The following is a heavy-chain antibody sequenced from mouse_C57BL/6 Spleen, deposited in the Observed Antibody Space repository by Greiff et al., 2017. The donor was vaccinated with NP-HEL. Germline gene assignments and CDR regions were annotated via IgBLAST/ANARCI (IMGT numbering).Heavy chain of an antibody. CDR3: TTRVLRSLFAY. J-gene: IGHJ3*01. D-gene: IGHD1-1*01. CDR2: IDPEDGDT. CDR1: GFNIKDYY. V-gene: IGHV14-1*01. Sequence: VQLKQSGAELVRPGASVKLSCTASGFNIKDYYMHWVKQRPEQGLEWIGRIDPEDGDTEYAPKFQGKATMTADTSSNTAYLQLSSLTSEDTAVYYCTTRVLRSLFAYWGQGTLVTVSA.